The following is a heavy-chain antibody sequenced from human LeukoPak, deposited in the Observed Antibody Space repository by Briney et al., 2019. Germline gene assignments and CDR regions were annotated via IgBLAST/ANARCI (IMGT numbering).Heavy chain of an antibody. CDR2: IYYSGST. Sequence: PSETLSLTCTVSGASISDYYWNWIRQPPGKGLEWIGYIYYSGSTNYNPSLKSRVTISVDTSKNQFSLKLSSVTAADTAVYYCARAKAAAGIDYIDYWGQGTLVTVFS. CDR3: ARAKAAAGIDYIDY. J-gene: IGHJ4*02. V-gene: IGHV4-59*13. CDR1: GASISDYY. D-gene: IGHD6-13*01.